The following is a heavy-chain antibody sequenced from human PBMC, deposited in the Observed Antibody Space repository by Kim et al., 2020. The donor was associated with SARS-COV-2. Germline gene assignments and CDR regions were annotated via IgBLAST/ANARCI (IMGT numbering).Heavy chain of an antibody. CDR2: ISWNSGSI. CDR3: AKDRVQLWAHGMDV. Sequence: GGSLRLSCAASGFTFDDYAMHWVRQAPGKGLEWVSGISWNSGSIGYADSVKGRFTISRDNAKNSLYLQMNSLRAEDTALYYCAKDRVQLWAHGMDVWGQGTTVTVSS. J-gene: IGHJ6*02. D-gene: IGHD5-18*01. V-gene: IGHV3-9*01. CDR1: GFTFDDYA.